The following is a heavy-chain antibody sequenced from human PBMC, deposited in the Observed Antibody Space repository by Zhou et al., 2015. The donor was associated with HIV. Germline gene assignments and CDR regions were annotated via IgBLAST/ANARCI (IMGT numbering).Heavy chain of an antibody. D-gene: IGHD2-2*02. V-gene: IGHV1-69*02. CDR3: AYIRRIVVVPAAINSGGYYGMDV. CDR2: IIPILGIA. CDR1: GGTFSSYT. Sequence: QVQLVQSGAEVKKPGSSVKVSCKASGGTFSSYTISWVRQAPGQGLEWMGRIIPILGIANYAQKFQGRVTITADKSTSTAYMELSSLRSEDTAVYYCAYIRRIVVVPAAINSGGYYGMDVWGQGTTVTVSS. J-gene: IGHJ6*02.